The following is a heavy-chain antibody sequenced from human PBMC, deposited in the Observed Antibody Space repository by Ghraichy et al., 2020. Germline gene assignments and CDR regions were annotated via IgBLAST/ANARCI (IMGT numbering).Heavy chain of an antibody. J-gene: IGHJ6*02. CDR3: ARTYCSSTTCRAYYGLDV. CDR1: GGSVSSGSYY. CDR2: IYHSGST. V-gene: IGHV4-61*01. Sequence: SETLSLTCSVSGGSVSSGSYYWTWIRQPPGKGLEWIGYIYHSGSTNYNPSLTSRVTISVDTSWTQFSLDLTSVTAADSAVYYCARTYCSSTTCRAYYGLDVWGQGTTATVSS. D-gene: IGHD2-2*01.